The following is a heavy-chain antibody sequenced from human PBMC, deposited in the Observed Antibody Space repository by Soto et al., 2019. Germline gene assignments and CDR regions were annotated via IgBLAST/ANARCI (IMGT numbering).Heavy chain of an antibody. D-gene: IGHD3-3*01. Sequence: QVQLVESGGGVVQPGRSLRLSCAASGFTLSSYGMHWVRQAPGKGLEWGAVIWYDGSKKYYADSVKGRFTISRDNSKNTLYLQMNSLRAEDTAVYYCARGSGGWLLYSEYGMDVWGQGTTVTVSS. V-gene: IGHV3-33*01. CDR1: GFTLSSYG. CDR3: ARGSGGWLLYSEYGMDV. J-gene: IGHJ6*02. CDR2: IWYDGSKK.